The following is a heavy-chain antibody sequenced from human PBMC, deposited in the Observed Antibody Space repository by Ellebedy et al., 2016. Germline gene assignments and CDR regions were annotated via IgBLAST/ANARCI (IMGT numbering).Heavy chain of an antibody. CDR2: ISAYNGNT. V-gene: IGHV1-18*01. D-gene: IGHD3-3*01. J-gene: IGHJ6*03. CDR1: GYTFTSYG. CDR3: ARFYDFWSGYYIGTYYYYYMDV. Sequence: ASVKVSCXASGYTFTSYGISWVRQAPGQGLEWMGWISAYNGNTNYAQKLQGRVTMTTDTSTSTAYMELRSLRSDDTAVYYCARFYDFWSGYYIGTYYYYYMDVWGKGTTVTVSS.